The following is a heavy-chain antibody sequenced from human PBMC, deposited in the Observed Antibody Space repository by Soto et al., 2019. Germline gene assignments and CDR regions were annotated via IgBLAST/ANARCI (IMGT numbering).Heavy chain of an antibody. J-gene: IGHJ4*02. CDR2: VIPIYGTA. CDR3: ARDTSITRSTARHYYFDY. D-gene: IGHD1-20*01. CDR1: GGTFSSYA. V-gene: IGHV1-69*12. Sequence: QVQLVQSGAEVKKPGSSVKVSCKASGGTFSSYAISWVRQAPGQGLEWMGGVIPIYGTANYAQKFQGRVTITADECTTTDYMDLSRLRTEDTALYYCARDTSITRSTARHYYFDYWGQGTLLTRST.